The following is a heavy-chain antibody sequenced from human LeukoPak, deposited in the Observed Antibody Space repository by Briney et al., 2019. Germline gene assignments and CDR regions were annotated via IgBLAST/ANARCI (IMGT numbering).Heavy chain of an antibody. J-gene: IGHJ6*04. D-gene: IGHD2-21*02. Sequence: SETLSLTCAVYGGSFSGHYWSWIRQPPGKGLEWIGEINHSGSTNYNPSLKSRVTISVDTSKNQFSLKLSSVTAADTAVYYCARATTTAITTSVRRANYYYGMDVWGKGTTVTVSS. CDR3: ARATTTAITTSVRRANYYYGMDV. CDR2: INHSGST. CDR1: GGSFSGHY. V-gene: IGHV4-34*01.